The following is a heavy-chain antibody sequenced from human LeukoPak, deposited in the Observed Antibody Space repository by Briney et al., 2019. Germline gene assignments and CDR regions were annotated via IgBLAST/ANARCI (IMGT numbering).Heavy chain of an antibody. J-gene: IGHJ4*02. CDR1: GFTFGDYA. V-gene: IGHV3-21*01. CDR2: ISSSSSYI. D-gene: IGHD1-1*01. CDR3: ARDFSLTRLERPFDY. Sequence: PGGSLRLSCTASGFTFGDYAMSWVRQAPGKGLEWVSSISSSSSYIYYADSVKGRFTVSRDNSKNTLYLQMSSLRAEDTAVYYCARDFSLTRLERPFDYWGQGTLVTFSS.